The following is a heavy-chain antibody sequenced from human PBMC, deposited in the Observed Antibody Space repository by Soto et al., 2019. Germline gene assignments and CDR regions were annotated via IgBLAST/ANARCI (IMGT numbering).Heavy chain of an antibody. Sequence: SVKVSCKASGGTFSSYAISWVRQAPGQGLEWMGGIIPIFGTANYAQKFQGRVTITADESTSTAYMELSSLRSEDTAVYYCASAEWLRGSYYYGMDVWGQGTTVTVSS. CDR3: ASAEWLRGSYYYGMDV. D-gene: IGHD5-12*01. J-gene: IGHJ6*02. CDR2: IIPIFGTA. V-gene: IGHV1-69*13. CDR1: GGTFSSYA.